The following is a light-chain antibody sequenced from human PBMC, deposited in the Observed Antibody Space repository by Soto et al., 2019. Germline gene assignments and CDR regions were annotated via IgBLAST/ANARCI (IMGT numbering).Light chain of an antibody. CDR2: GAS. Sequence: EIVLTQSPGTLSLSPGERATLSCRASQSVSSSYLAWYQQKPGQAPRLLIYGASSRATGIPDRFSGSGSGTDFTLTISRLEPEDFAVYYCQQYGISPRTFGQGTQVEI. V-gene: IGKV3-20*01. J-gene: IGKJ1*01. CDR1: QSVSSSY. CDR3: QQYGISPRT.